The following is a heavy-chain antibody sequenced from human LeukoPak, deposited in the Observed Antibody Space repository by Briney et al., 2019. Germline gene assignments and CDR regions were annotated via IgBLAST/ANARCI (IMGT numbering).Heavy chain of an antibody. CDR3: ARTDYGDYGGYFQH. Sequence: SETLSLTCTVSGDSISSSNYYWGWIRQPPGKGLEWFGSISYSGSTHYNPSLKSRITISVDTSKNQFSLKLSSVTAADTAVYYCARTDYGDYGGYFQHWGQGTLVTVSS. V-gene: IGHV4-39*01. J-gene: IGHJ1*01. CDR2: ISYSGST. D-gene: IGHD4-17*01. CDR1: GDSISSSNYY.